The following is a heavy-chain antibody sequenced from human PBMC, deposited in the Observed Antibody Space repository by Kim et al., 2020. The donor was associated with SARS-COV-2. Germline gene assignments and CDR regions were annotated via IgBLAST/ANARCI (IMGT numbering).Heavy chain of an antibody. J-gene: IGHJ5*02. CDR3: ARADFRIFNWFDP. V-gene: IGHV3-74*01. D-gene: IGHD2-15*01. CDR1: GFTFSSYW. CDR2: INSDGSST. Sequence: GGSLILSCAASGFTFSSYWMHWVRQAPGKGLVWVSRINSDGSSTSYADSVKGRFTISRDNAKNTLYLQMNSLRAEDTAVYYCARADFRIFNWFDPWGQGTLVTVSS.